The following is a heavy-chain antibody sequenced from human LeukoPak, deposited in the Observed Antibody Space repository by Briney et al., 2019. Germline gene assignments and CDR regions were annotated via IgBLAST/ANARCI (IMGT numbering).Heavy chain of an antibody. CDR2: ISYDGSNK. CDR3: ARVFEY. CDR1: GFTFSSYA. J-gene: IGHJ4*02. V-gene: IGHV3-30*04. Sequence: PGRSLRLSCAASGFTFSSYAMHWVRQAPGKGLEWVAVISYDGSNKYYADSVKGRFTISRDNSKNTLYLQMNSLRAEDTAVYYCARVFEYWGQGTLVTVSS.